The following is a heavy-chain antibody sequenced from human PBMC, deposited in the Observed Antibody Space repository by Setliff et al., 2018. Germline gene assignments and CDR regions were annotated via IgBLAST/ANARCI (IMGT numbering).Heavy chain of an antibody. Sequence: SETLSLTCTVSGGYIRSFHWSWIRQPPGKGLEWIGFIHYSGSTNYNPSLKSRVTISLDTPKNQFSLRLSSVTAADTAVYYCARTRYGLGGRPYWGQGTLVTVSS. J-gene: IGHJ4*02. CDR1: GGYIRSFH. D-gene: IGHD2-15*01. CDR3: ARTRYGLGGRPY. V-gene: IGHV4-59*01. CDR2: IHYSGST.